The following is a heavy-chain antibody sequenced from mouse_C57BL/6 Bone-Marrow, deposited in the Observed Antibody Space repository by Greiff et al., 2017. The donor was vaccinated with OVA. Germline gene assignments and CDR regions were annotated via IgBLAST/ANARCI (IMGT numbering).Heavy chain of an antibody. CDR3: ARGTITTVVAPTEYFDV. Sequence: VQLQQSGPVLVKPGASVKMSCKASGYTFTDYYMNWVKQSHGKSLEWIGVINPYNGGTSYNQKFKGKATLTVDKSSSTAYMELNSLTSEDSAVYYCARGTITTVVAPTEYFDVWGTGTTVTVSS. D-gene: IGHD1-1*01. J-gene: IGHJ1*03. CDR1: GYTFTDYY. CDR2: INPYNGGT. V-gene: IGHV1-19*01.